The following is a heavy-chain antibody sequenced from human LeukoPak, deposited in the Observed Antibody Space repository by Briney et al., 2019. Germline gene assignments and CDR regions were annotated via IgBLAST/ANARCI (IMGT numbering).Heavy chain of an antibody. D-gene: IGHD3-10*01. V-gene: IGHV1-2*02. J-gene: IGHJ4*02. CDR3: ARDGEFGTGSYYRGCFDY. CDR2: IHPRSGDT. CDR1: GYSFTAFY. Sequence: EASVEVSCKASGYSFTAFYIHWVRQAPGQGLEWMGWIHPRSGDTNYAYKFKGRVTMTRDTSSSTAYMDLDSLRSDDTAVYYCARDGEFGTGSYYRGCFDYWGQGNLVTVSS.